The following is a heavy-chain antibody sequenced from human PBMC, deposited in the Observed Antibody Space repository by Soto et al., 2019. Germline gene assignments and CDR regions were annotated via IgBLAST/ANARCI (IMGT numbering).Heavy chain of an antibody. V-gene: IGHV3-30-3*01. Sequence: QVQLVESGGGVVQPGRSLRLSCAASGFIFSRYFMHWVRQAPGKGLEWVALISDDGTTKYYADSVTGRFTISRDNSKNTLYLQMNSLSADDTAVYYCTRADLTGTLSVFDPWGQGTLVTVSS. CDR1: GFIFSRYF. CDR3: TRADLTGTLSVFDP. CDR2: ISDDGTTK. J-gene: IGHJ5*02. D-gene: IGHD4-17*01.